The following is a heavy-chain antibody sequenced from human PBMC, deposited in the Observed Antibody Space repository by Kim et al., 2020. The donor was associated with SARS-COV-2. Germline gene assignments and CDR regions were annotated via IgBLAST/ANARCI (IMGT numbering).Heavy chain of an antibody. J-gene: IGHJ6*01. Sequence: SETLSLTCAVYGGSFSGYYWSWIRQPPGKGLEWIGEINHSGSTNYNPSLKSRVTISVDTSKNQSSLKLSSVTAADTAAYYCARGGGSGWLYYYYYYGRD. CDR2: INHSGST. V-gene: IGHV4-34*01. CDR1: GGSFSGYY. D-gene: IGHD6-19*01. CDR3: ARGGGSGWLYYYYYYGRD.